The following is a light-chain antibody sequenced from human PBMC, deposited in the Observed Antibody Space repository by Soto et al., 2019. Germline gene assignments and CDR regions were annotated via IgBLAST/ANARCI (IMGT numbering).Light chain of an antibody. CDR2: KAS. CDR1: QSINSW. CDR3: QQYHNYWT. J-gene: IGKJ1*01. Sequence: IKLTQSHYTLSASVGDRITLTFRASQSINSWLAWFQQKPGKAPKLLIHKASSLETGVPSRFSGSGSGTEFTLTISSLQPDDFATYYCQQYHNYWTFGPGTKVDIK. V-gene: IGKV1-5*03.